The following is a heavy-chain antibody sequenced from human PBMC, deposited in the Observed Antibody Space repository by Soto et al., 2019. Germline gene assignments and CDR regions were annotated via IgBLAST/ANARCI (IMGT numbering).Heavy chain of an antibody. Sequence: ASVKVSCKTSGYTFNKYPIHWVRQAPGQGLEWMGWINPANGDTGFSQKFQDRVTITRDTSASTAYMELRSLRSEDTAVYYCARVGPNYDFWSGYLVFDYWGQGTLVTVSS. V-gene: IGHV1-3*01. J-gene: IGHJ4*02. CDR3: ARVGPNYDFWSGYLVFDY. CDR1: GYTFNKYP. CDR2: INPANGDT. D-gene: IGHD3-3*01.